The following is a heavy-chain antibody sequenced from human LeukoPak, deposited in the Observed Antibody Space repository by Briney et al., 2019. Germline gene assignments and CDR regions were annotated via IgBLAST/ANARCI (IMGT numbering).Heavy chain of an antibody. D-gene: IGHD5-12*01. J-gene: IGHJ5*02. V-gene: IGHV3-53*01. CDR3: SRDRSRGYSFT. CDR2: IYADGGGGGT. Sequence: GGSLRLSCAVSGVTVSTNYMGWVRQAPGKGLEWVSVIYADGGGGGTYYADSVKGRFTISRDNSRNTLYLQMSNLRVDDTAMYYCSRDRSRGYSFTWGQGTLVTVS. CDR1: GVTVSTNY.